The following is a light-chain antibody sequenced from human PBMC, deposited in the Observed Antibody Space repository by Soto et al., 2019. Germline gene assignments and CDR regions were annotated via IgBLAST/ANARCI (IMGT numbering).Light chain of an antibody. CDR2: DAY. J-gene: IGKJ1*01. CDR3: QQYNNWPRT. CDR1: QYINTR. Sequence: EIVLTQSPATLSSFPGDRVTLSCRASQYINTRLAWYQHRPGQAPRLLIYDAYTRATGIPARFSGSGSGTDFILTISSLQSEDFAVYYCQQYNNWPRTFGQGTKVDI. V-gene: IGKV3-15*01.